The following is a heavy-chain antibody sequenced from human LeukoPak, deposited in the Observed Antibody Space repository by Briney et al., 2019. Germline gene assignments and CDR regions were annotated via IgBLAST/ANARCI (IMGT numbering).Heavy chain of an antibody. D-gene: IGHD3-10*01. J-gene: IGHJ4*02. CDR1: EFTFITYS. CDR3: AKPLTTSPSGSGSLQTDFDC. V-gene: IGHV3-23*01. Sequence: GGSLRLSCAASEFTFITYSMSWVRQAPGKGLEWVSSISAVGGSTYYADSVKGRFTISRDNSGNMLHLQMNSLRVEDTAVYYCAKPLTTSPSGSGSLQTDFDCWGQGTLVTVSS. CDR2: ISAVGGST.